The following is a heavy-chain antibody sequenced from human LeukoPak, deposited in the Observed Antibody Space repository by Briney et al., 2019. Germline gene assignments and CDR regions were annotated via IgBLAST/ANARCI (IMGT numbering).Heavy chain of an antibody. V-gene: IGHV3-11*04. CDR3: ARDFLHLGG. CDR1: GFTVSSNY. CDR2: ISSSGSTI. D-gene: IGHD3-16*01. Sequence: GGSLRLSCAASGFTVSSNYMSWVRQAPGKGLEWVSYISSSGSTIYYADSVKGRFTISRDNAKSTLYLQMNSLRAEDTAVYYCARDFLHLGGWGQGTMVTVSS. J-gene: IGHJ3*01.